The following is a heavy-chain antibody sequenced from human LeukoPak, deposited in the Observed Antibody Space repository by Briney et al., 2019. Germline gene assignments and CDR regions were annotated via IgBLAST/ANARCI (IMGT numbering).Heavy chain of an antibody. Sequence: GESLQISCKASGYSFTSYWIGWVRPMPGKGLEWMGIIYPYDSDTRYSPSFQGQVTISADKSISTAYLQWSNLKASDTAMYYCARHIGYSAWNPDYWGQGTLVTVSS. J-gene: IGHJ4*02. CDR2: IYPYDSDT. CDR3: ARHIGYSAWNPDY. V-gene: IGHV5-51*01. D-gene: IGHD5-12*01. CDR1: GYSFTSYW.